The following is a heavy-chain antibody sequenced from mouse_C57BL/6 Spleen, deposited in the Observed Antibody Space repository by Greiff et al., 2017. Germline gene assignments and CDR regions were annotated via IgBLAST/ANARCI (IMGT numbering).Heavy chain of an antibody. CDR1: GYTFTDYE. V-gene: IGHV1-15*01. CDR3: TGGIYCANYDYAMDY. D-gene: IGHD2-1*01. CDR2: IDPETGGT. Sequence: VQLQQSGAELVRPGASVTLSCKASGYTFTDYEMHWVKQTPVHGLEWIGAIDPETGGTAYNQKFKGKAILTADKSSSTAYMELRSLTSEDSAVYYCTGGIYCANYDYAMDYWGQGTSVTVSS. J-gene: IGHJ4*01.